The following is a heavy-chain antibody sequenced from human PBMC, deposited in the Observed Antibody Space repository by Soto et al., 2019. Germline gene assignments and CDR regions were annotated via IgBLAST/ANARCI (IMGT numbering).Heavy chain of an antibody. CDR1: GYTFTSYA. D-gene: IGHD6-6*01. Sequence: ASVKVSCKASGYTFTSYAMHWVRQAPGQRLEWMGWINAGNGNTKYSQKFQGRVTITRDTSASTAYVELSSLRSEDTAVYYCARDRDSSSSDWFDPWGQGTLVTVSS. V-gene: IGHV1-3*01. CDR3: ARDRDSSSSDWFDP. CDR2: INAGNGNT. J-gene: IGHJ5*02.